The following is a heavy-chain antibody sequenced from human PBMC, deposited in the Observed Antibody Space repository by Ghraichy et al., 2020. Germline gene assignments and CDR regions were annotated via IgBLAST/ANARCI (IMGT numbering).Heavy chain of an antibody. CDR2: IYTSGST. CDR1: GGSISSYY. V-gene: IGHV4-4*07. D-gene: IGHD3-22*01. CDR3: ARVPSRYDSSGYTVYFDY. J-gene: IGHJ4*02. Sequence: SETLSLTCTVSGGSISSYYWSWIRQPAGKGLEWIGRIYTSGSTNYNPSLKSRVTMSVDTSKNQFSLKLSSVTAADTAVYYCARVPSRYDSSGYTVYFDYWGQGTLVTVSS.